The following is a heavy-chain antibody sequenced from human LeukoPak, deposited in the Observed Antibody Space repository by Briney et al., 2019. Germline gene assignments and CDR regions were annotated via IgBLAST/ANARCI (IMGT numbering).Heavy chain of an antibody. V-gene: IGHV1-46*01. Sequence: ASVKVSCKASGYTFSTYGITWVRQAPGQGLEWMGIINPSGGSTSYAQKFQGRVTMTRDTSTSTVYMELSSLRSEDTAVYYCARDYEGLIDYWGQGTLVTVSS. J-gene: IGHJ4*02. CDR3: ARDYEGLIDY. CDR1: GYTFSTYG. D-gene: IGHD5-12*01. CDR2: INPSGGST.